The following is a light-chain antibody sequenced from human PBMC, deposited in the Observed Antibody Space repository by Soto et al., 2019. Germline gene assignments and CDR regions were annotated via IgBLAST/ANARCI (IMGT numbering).Light chain of an antibody. Sequence: LTQPASVSGSPGQSITISCTGTSSDVGGYNYVSWYQQHPGKAPKLMIYEVSNRPSGASNRFSGSKSGNTASLTISGLQAEDEADYYCSSYTSSSTLGVFGTGTKVTVL. CDR1: SSDVGGYNY. J-gene: IGLJ1*01. CDR3: SSYTSSSTLGV. CDR2: EVS. V-gene: IGLV2-14*01.